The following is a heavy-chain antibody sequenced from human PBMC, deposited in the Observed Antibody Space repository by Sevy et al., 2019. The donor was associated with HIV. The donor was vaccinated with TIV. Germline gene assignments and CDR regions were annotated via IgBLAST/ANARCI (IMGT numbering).Heavy chain of an antibody. D-gene: IGHD2-21*02. CDR1: GFTFTYAW. Sequence: GGSLRLSCEASGFTFTYAWMTWVRQAPGKGLEWVGRIKSRPDGGKTDYAAPVKGRFSIARDDSKNTLYLKMNSLKIEDTAVYYCSTDPMILLVVTDGKDVWGQGTTVTVSS. V-gene: IGHV3-15*01. J-gene: IGHJ6*02. CDR3: STDPMILLVVTDGKDV. CDR2: IKSRPDGGKT.